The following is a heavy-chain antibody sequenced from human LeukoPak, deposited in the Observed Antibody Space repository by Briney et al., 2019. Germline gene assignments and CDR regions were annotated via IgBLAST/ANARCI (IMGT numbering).Heavy chain of an antibody. CDR1: GGSISSYY. CDR2: IYYSGST. CDR3: ASNTGTVFDY. Sequence: SETLSLTCTVSGGSISSYYWSWIRQPPGKGLEWIGYIYYSGSTEYNPSLRSRVTISLEMSKQQFSLNLTSVTAADTAVYYCASNTGTVFDYWGQGALVTVSS. V-gene: IGHV4-59*01. J-gene: IGHJ4*02. D-gene: IGHD7-27*01.